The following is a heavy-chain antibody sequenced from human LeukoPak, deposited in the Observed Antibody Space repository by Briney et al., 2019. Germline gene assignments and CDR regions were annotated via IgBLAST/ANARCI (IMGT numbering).Heavy chain of an antibody. CDR1: GFTFSSYA. V-gene: IGHV3-23*01. CDR3: AKGSSSSSRYYFDY. Sequence: GGSLRLSCAASGFTFSSYAMSWVRQAPGKGLEWVSVISGSGGSTYYADSVKGRFTTSRDNSKNTLYLQMNSLRAEDTAVYYCAKGSSSSSRYYFDYWGQGTLVTVSS. D-gene: IGHD6-6*01. CDR2: ISGSGGST. J-gene: IGHJ4*02.